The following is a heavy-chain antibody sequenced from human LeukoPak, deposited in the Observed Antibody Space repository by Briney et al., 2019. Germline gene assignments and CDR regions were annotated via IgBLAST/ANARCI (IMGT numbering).Heavy chain of an antibody. D-gene: IGHD1-26*01. V-gene: IGHV3-48*01. CDR2: ISSSSTI. Sequence: PGGSLRLSCAASGSTFSSYSMNWVRQAPGKGLEWVSYISSSSTIYYADSVKGRFTISRDNAKNSLYLQMNSLRAEDTAVYYCARTRGVGATRDFDYWGQGTLVTVSS. CDR3: ARTRGVGATRDFDY. CDR1: GSTFSSYS. J-gene: IGHJ4*02.